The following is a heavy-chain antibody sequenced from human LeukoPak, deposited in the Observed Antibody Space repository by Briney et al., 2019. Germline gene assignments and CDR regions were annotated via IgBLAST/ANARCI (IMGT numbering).Heavy chain of an antibody. D-gene: IGHD6-19*01. CDR1: GGSISSYY. CDR3: ARESLAVAGTVFDDAFDI. J-gene: IGHJ3*02. V-gene: IGHV4-4*07. CDR2: IYTSGST. Sequence: SETLSLTCTVSGGSISSYYWSWIRQPAVKGLEWIGRIYTSGSTNYNPSLKSRVTMSVDTSKNQFSLKLSSVTAADTAVYYCARESLAVAGTVFDDAFDIWGQGTMVTVSS.